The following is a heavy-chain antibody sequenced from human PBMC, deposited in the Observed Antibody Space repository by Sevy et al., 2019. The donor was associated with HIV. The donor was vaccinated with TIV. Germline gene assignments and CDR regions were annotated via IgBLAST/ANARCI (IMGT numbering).Heavy chain of an antibody. J-gene: IGHJ4*02. V-gene: IGHV3-48*02. CDR2: ISSSSSTI. Sequence: GGSLRLSCAASGFTFSSYSMNWVRQAPGKGLEWVSYISSSSSTIYYADSVKDRFTISIDNAKNSPYLQMNSLRDEDTAVYYCARGTSIYYYGSGSLFDYWGQGTLVTVSS. D-gene: IGHD3-10*01. CDR3: ARGTSIYYYGSGSLFDY. CDR1: GFTFSSYS.